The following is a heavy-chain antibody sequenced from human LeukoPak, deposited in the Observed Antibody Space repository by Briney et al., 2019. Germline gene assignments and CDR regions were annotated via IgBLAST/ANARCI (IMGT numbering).Heavy chain of an antibody. J-gene: IGHJ4*02. CDR3: ARVGYYESSGYYEY. Sequence: ASVKVSCKASGGTFSGYAISWVRQAPGQGLEWMGRINPNSGGTNYAQKFQGRVTMTRDTSISTVYMELSRLRSDDTAVYYCARVGYYESSGYYEYWGQGTLVTVSS. CDR2: INPNSGGT. D-gene: IGHD3-22*01. CDR1: GGTFSGYA. V-gene: IGHV1-2*06.